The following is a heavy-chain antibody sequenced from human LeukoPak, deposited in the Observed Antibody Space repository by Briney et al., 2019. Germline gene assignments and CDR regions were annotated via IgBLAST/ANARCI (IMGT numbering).Heavy chain of an antibody. CDR1: GFTFSSCA. Sequence: GGSLRLSCAASGFTFSSCAMNWVRQAPGKGLEWVSAISGNGGYTYYADSVRGRFTISREHSKNTLYLQMNSLRAEDTAIYYCAKGPGSVVRGVMTWGQGTLVTVSS. CDR2: ISGNGGYT. CDR3: AKGPGSVVRGVMT. D-gene: IGHD3-10*01. J-gene: IGHJ5*02. V-gene: IGHV3-23*01.